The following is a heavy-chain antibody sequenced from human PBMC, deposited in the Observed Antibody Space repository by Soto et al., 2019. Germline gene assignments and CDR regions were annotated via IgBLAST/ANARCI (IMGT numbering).Heavy chain of an antibody. V-gene: IGHV3-23*01. CDR1: GFTFSSYA. J-gene: IGHJ4*02. CDR2: ISGSGGST. CDR3: AKDLKYSGYESLIGY. Sequence: GGSLRLSCAASGFTFSSYAMSWVRQAPGKGLERVSAISGSGGSTYYADSVKGRFTISRDNSKNTLYLQMNSLRAEDTAVYYCAKDLKYSGYESLIGYWGQGTLVTVSS. D-gene: IGHD5-12*01.